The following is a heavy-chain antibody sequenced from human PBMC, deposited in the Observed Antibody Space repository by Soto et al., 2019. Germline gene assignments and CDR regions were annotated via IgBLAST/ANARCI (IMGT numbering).Heavy chain of an antibody. J-gene: IGHJ6*02. Sequence: ASVKVSCKASGYTFTSYAMHWVRQAPGQRLEWMGWINAGNGNTKYSQKFQGQVTISADKSIRTAYLQWSSLKASDTAMYYCARPLSGSPPSLFRMDVWGQGTTVTVSS. CDR1: GYTFTSYA. D-gene: IGHD3-10*01. V-gene: IGHV1-3*01. CDR2: INAGNGNT. CDR3: ARPLSGSPPSLFRMDV.